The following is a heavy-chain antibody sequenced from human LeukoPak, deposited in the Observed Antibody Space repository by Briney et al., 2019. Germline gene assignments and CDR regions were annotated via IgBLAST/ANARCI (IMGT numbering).Heavy chain of an antibody. J-gene: IGHJ4*02. V-gene: IGHV1-24*01. CDR2: FDPEDGET. D-gene: IGHD5-18*01. CDR1: GYTLTELS. CDR3: ATWVRSSYDFDY. Sequence: ASVKVSCKVSGYTLTELSMHWVRQAPGKGLEWMEGFDPEDGETIYAQKFQGRVTMTEDTSTDTAYMELSSLRSEDTAVYYCATWVRSSYDFDYWGQGTLVTVSS.